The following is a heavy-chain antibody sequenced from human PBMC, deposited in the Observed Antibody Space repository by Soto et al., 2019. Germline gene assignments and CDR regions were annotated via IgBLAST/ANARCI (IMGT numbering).Heavy chain of an antibody. D-gene: IGHD6-19*01. J-gene: IGHJ4*02. Sequence: TSETLSLTCTVSGGSVSSVSYYWSWIRQPPGKGLEWIGYIYYSGSTNYNPSLKSRVTISVDTSKNQFSLKLSSVTAADTAVYYCARDRGYSSGWYYFDYWGQGTLVTVSS. CDR2: IYYSGST. CDR1: GGSVSSVSYY. V-gene: IGHV4-61*01. CDR3: ARDRGYSSGWYYFDY.